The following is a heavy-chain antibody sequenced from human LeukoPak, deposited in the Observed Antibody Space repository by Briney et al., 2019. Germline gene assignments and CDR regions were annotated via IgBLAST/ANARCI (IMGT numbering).Heavy chain of an antibody. CDR1: GYTFTSYG. D-gene: IGHD6-13*01. V-gene: IGHV1-18*01. CDR2: ISAYNGNK. J-gene: IGHJ3*02. CDR3: ARDASSSPNAFDI. Sequence: GASVKVSCKPSGYTFTSYGISWVRQAPGQGLEWMGWISAYNGNKNYAQKVQGRVTMTTDTSTSTAYMELRSLRSDDTAVYYCARDASSSPNAFDIWGQGTMVPVSS.